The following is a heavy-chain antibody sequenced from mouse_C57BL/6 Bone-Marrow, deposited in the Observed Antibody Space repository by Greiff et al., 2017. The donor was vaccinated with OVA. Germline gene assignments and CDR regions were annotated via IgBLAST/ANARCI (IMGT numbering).Heavy chain of an antibody. V-gene: IGHV1-15*01. J-gene: IGHJ2*01. Sequence: VQLRQSGAELVRPGASVTLSCKASGYTFTDYEMHWVKQTPVHGLEWIGAIDPETGGTAYNQKFKGKAILTADKSSSTAYMELRSLTSEDSADYYCTLWGGYWGQGTTLTVSS. D-gene: IGHD1-1*02. CDR2: IDPETGGT. CDR3: TLWGGY. CDR1: GYTFTDYE.